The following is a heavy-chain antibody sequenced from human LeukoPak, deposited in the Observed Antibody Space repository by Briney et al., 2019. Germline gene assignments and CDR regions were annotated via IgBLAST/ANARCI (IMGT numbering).Heavy chain of an antibody. CDR1: GFTFTSYW. Sequence: LGGSLRLSCAASGFTFTSYWMHWVRRAPGKGLVWVSRIKSDGSTNYADSVKGRFTISRDNAKNTVSLQMNSLRAEDTGVYYCARAPSEIGGYYPEYFRHWGQGTLVTVSS. D-gene: IGHD3-22*01. CDR2: IKSDGST. V-gene: IGHV3-74*01. J-gene: IGHJ1*01. CDR3: ARAPSEIGGYYPEYFRH.